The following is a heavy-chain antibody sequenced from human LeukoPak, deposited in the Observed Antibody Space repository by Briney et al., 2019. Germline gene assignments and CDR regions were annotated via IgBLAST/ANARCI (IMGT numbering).Heavy chain of an antibody. D-gene: IGHD1-26*01. CDR3: ARRRYSGSSQHFDY. V-gene: IGHV3-7*01. J-gene: IGHJ4*02. Sequence: GGSLRLSCAASGFTFSSYWMSWVRQAPGKGLEWVAHIKQDGSEKYYVDSVKGRFTISRDNAKNSLYLQINRLRAEDTAVYYCARRRYSGSSQHFDYWGQGTLVTVSS. CDR1: GFTFSSYW. CDR2: IKQDGSEK.